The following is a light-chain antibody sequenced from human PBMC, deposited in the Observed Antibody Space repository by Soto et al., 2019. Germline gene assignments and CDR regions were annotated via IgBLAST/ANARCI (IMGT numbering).Light chain of an antibody. CDR3: QQRSNLPIT. CDR1: QSVSSS. J-gene: IGKJ5*01. CDR2: DAS. V-gene: IGKV3-11*01. Sequence: EIVLTQSPATLSLSPGERATLSCRASQSVSSSLAWYQQEPGQAPSLLIYDASNRATGIPARFSGSGSGTDFTLTISSLEPEDFAGYYCQQRSNLPITFGQGTRLEIK.